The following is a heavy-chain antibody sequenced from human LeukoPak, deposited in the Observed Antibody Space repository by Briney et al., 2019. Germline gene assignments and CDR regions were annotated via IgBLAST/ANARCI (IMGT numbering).Heavy chain of an antibody. D-gene: IGHD5-12*01. CDR3: TRGPKWQRLSYCMDV. J-gene: IGHJ6*04. CDR1: GFTFGHHA. V-gene: IGHV3-49*04. Sequence: SLRLSRTASGFTFGHHAMSGVRQPPGKGREWVGVIRSKSYGGTTEYAPSVKGRFTISRDDSTANAHLQSCSLETEEPGVYYCTRGPKWQRLSYCMDVWGERTTVTVST. CDR2: IRSKSYGGTT.